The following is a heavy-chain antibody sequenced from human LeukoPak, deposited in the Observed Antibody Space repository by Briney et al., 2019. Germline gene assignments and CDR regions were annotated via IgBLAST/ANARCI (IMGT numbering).Heavy chain of an antibody. D-gene: IGHD3-10*01. J-gene: IGHJ5*02. V-gene: IGHV2-5*02. Sequence: SGPTLVTPTQTLPLACTFSGFSLSSSGVGVGWMRQPPGKALEGRAYIYWDDDNRYSPSLKTRLTVTKDTSKNEVVLTMTNMDPADTGTYFCAHRLVREGAWFDPWGQGTLVTVSS. CDR2: IYWDDDN. CDR3: AHRLVREGAWFDP. CDR1: GFSLSSSGVG.